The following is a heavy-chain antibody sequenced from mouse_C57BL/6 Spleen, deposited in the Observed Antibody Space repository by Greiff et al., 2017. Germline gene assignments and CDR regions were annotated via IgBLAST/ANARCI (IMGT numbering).Heavy chain of an antibody. CDR2: ISSGGSYT. CDR1: GFTFSSYG. D-gene: IGHD4-1*01. V-gene: IGHV5-6*02. Sequence: EVKLEESGGDLVKPGGSLKLSCAASGFTFSSYGMSWVRQTPDKRLEWVATISSGGSYTYYPDSVKGRFTISRDNAKNTLYLQMSSLKSEDTAMYYCARHVETGTYYFDYWGQGTTLTVSS. J-gene: IGHJ2*01. CDR3: ARHVETGTYYFDY.